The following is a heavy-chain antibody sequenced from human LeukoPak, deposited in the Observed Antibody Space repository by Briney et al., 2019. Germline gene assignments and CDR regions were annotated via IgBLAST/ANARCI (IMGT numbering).Heavy chain of an antibody. Sequence: SETLSLTCAVYGGSFSGYYWSWIRQPPGKGLEWIGEINHSGSTNYNPSLESRVTISVDTSKNQFSLKLSSVTAADTAVYYCARGLGPPSVVVPAAMDYWGQGTLVTVSS. V-gene: IGHV4-34*01. CDR2: INHSGST. J-gene: IGHJ4*02. D-gene: IGHD2-2*01. CDR3: ARGLGPPSVVVPAAMDY. CDR1: GGSFSGYY.